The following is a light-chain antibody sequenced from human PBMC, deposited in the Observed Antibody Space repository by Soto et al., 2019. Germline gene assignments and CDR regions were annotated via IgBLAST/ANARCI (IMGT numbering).Light chain of an antibody. CDR2: GAS. J-gene: IGKJ1*01. CDR3: QQRSKWPPT. CDR1: HSVNSH. Sequence: EIVLSQSLGTLSLSPGERVTLSCRTSHSVNSHVAWYQQKPGQAPRLLLYGASTRATGIPARFSGSGSGTDFTLTISSLEPEDFAVYYCQQRSKWPPTFGQGTKVDI. V-gene: IGKV3-11*01.